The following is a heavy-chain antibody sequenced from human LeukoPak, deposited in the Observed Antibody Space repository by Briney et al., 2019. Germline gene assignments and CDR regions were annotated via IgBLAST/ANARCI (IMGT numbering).Heavy chain of an antibody. V-gene: IGHV3-74*01. CDR1: GFSFSGHW. CDR3: ARXPNSNWSGLDF. Sequence: GGSLRLSCTASGFSFSGHWMHWARQLPGKGLVWVSRISPTGSTTSYADSVKGRFTVSRDNAKNTLYLQVNNLRAEDTAVYYCARXPNSNWSGLDFWGQGTLLTVSS. CDR2: ISPTGSTT. J-gene: IGHJ4*02. D-gene: IGHD6-6*01.